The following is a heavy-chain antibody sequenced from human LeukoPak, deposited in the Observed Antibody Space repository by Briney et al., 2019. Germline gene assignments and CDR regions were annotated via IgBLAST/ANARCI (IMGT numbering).Heavy chain of an antibody. CDR1: GFTFSSYA. D-gene: IGHD6-13*01. Sequence: GGSLRLSCAASGFTFSSYAMSWVRQPPGKGLEWVSAISGSGGSTYYADSVKGRFTISRDNSKNTLYLQMNSLRAEDTAVYYCARAPGIAELYFDYWGQGTLVTVSS. CDR2: ISGSGGST. V-gene: IGHV3-23*01. CDR3: ARAPGIAELYFDY. J-gene: IGHJ4*02.